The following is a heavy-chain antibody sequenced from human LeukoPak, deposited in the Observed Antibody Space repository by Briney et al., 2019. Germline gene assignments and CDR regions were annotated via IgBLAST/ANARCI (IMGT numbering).Heavy chain of an antibody. V-gene: IGHV3-21*01. J-gene: IGHJ6*02. Sequence: GGSLRLSCTASGFTFSSYWMSWVRQAPGKGLEWVSSISSSSSYIYYADSVKGRFTISRDNAKNSLYLQMNSLRAEDTAVYYCARDKTAYDFWSGYYKSGMDVWGQGTTVTVSS. D-gene: IGHD3-3*01. CDR2: ISSSSSYI. CDR1: GFTFSSYW. CDR3: ARDKTAYDFWSGYYKSGMDV.